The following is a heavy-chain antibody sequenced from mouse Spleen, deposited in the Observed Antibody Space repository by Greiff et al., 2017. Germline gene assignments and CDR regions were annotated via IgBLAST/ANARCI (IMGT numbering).Heavy chain of an antibody. CDR1: GYTFTSYT. CDR2: INPSSGYT. CDR3: ARMVTTDAMDY. V-gene: IGHV1-4*01. D-gene: IGHD2-2*01. J-gene: IGHJ4*01. Sequence: VQLQQSGAELARPGASVKMSCKASGYTFTSYTMHWVKQRPGQGLEWIGYINPSSGYTNYNQKFKDKATLTADKSSSTAYMQLSSLTSEDSAVYYCARMVTTDAMDYWGQGTSVTVSS.